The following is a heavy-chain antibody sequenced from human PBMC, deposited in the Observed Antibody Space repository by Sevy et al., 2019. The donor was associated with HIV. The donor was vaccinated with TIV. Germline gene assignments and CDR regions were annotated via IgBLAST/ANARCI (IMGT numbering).Heavy chain of an antibody. J-gene: IGHJ6*02. CDR2: IWYDSSKK. CDR1: GYSFNSSG. D-gene: IGHD3-16*01. V-gene: IGHV3-33*01. CDR3: VRGCVWGDYSYYCFGIDF. Sequence: GGSLRLSCTASGYSFNSSGMHWVRQAPGKGLEWVAVIWYDSSKKYYGDSVKGRFTVCRDNSRNNLFRQMNSLRGEDTAIYYCVRGCVWGDYSYYCFGIDFWGQGTTVTVSS.